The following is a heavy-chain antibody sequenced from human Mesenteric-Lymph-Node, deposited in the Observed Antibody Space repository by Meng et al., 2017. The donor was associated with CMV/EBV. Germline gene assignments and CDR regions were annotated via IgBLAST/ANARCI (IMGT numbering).Heavy chain of an antibody. D-gene: IGHD6-19*01. J-gene: IGHJ5*01. CDR3: ARQGNSSAWYPVAAFDS. Sequence: KVSCKGSGYTFTNYWIGWVRQMPGKGLEWMGIIFPADSDTRYSPTFQGQVTISTDNSINTAYLQWSSLKASDTAMYYCARQGNSSAWYPVAAFDSWGQGTLVTVSS. CDR1: GYTFTNYW. CDR2: IFPADSDT. V-gene: IGHV5-51*01.